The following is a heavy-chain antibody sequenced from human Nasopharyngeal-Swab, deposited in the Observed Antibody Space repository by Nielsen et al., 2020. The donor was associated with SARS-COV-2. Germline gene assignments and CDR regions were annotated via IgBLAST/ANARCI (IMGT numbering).Heavy chain of an antibody. CDR2: ISYDGSNK. CDR1: GFTFSSYG. V-gene: IGHV3-30*18. D-gene: IGHD3-22*01. J-gene: IGHJ4*02. CDR3: AKDLVYYYDTSGYPLDY. Sequence: GESLKISCAASGFTFSSYGMHWVRQAPGKGLEWVAVISYDGSNKYYADSVKGRFTISRDNSKNTLYLQMNSLRAEDTAVYYCAKDLVYYYDTSGYPLDYWGQGTLVTVSS.